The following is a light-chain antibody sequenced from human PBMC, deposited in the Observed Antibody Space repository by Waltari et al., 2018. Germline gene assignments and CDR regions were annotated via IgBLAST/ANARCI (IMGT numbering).Light chain of an antibody. J-gene: IGKJ5*01. CDR2: ATS. CDR3: RHYGISFPLT. Sequence: EIVLAQSPDSLSLSPGDPATLSCRVSQSVGSSGLIWYQQKPGQAPRLLIFATSYRATSIPDRFSGSGSGTEFTLIISRLEPEDVAIYYYRHYGISFPLTFGRGTRLEIK. V-gene: IGKV3-20*01. CDR1: QSVGSSG.